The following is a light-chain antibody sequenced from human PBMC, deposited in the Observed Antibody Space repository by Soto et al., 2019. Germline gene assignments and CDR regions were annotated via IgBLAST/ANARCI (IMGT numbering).Light chain of an antibody. Sequence: QSVLTQPRSVSGSPGQSVTISCTGTSSDVGAYDYVSWYQQHPGKAPELMIYDVSKRPSGVPDRFSGSKSGNTASLTISGLQAEDEADYYCCSYAGSYTFYVFGTGTKVTVL. J-gene: IGLJ1*01. V-gene: IGLV2-11*01. CDR2: DVS. CDR3: CSYAGSYTFYV. CDR1: SSDVGAYDY.